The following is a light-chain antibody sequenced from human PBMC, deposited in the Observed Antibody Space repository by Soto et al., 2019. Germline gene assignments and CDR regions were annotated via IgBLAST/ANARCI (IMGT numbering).Light chain of an antibody. V-gene: IGKV3-15*01. CDR1: QSVRTN. Sequence: EILMTQYPDTLPVSPVQAVTLCCRASQSVRTNLAWYQHKPGQSPRLLIYGAFNRATGFPARFSGSGSGTEFTLTISSLQSEDFAVYYCQQYNNWPAFGQGTRLE. CDR3: QQYNNWPA. J-gene: IGKJ5*01. CDR2: GAF.